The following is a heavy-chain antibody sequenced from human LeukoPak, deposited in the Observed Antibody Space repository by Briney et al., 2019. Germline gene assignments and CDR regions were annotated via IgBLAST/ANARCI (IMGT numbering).Heavy chain of an antibody. D-gene: IGHD4-17*01. V-gene: IGHV4-38-2*02. CDR2: MYYSGST. J-gene: IGHJ6*04. CDR1: GYSISSGYY. Sequence: PSETLSLTCTVSGYSISSGYYWGWIRQPPGKGLEWIANMYYSGSTSYNPSLRSRVTISVDTSKNQLSLNLSSVTAADTAVYYCARDGTTVSPAVWGKGTTVTVSS. CDR3: ARDGTTVSPAV.